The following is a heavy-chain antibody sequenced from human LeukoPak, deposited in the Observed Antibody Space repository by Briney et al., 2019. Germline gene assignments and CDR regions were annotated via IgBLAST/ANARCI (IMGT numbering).Heavy chain of an antibody. CDR3: ARGSIVVVPAVPYYYYMDV. J-gene: IGHJ6*03. D-gene: IGHD2-2*01. Sequence: PSATLSLTCTVSGGSISSGSYYWSWIRQPAGKGLEWIGRIYTSGSTNYNPSLKSRVTISVDTSKNQFSLKLSSVTAADTAVYYCARGSIVVVPAVPYYYYMDVWGKGTTVTVSS. V-gene: IGHV4-61*02. CDR1: GGSISSGSYY. CDR2: IYTSGST.